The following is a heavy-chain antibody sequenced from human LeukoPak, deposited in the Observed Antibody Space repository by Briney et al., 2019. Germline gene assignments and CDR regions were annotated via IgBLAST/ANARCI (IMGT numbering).Heavy chain of an antibody. V-gene: IGHV4-59*01. CDR3: ARVPYYDSSGYHDAFDI. D-gene: IGHD3-22*01. J-gene: IGHJ3*02. CDR1: GGSISSYY. CDR2: IYYSGST. Sequence: SETLSLTCTVSGGSISSYYWSWIRQPPGKGLEWIGYIYYSGSTNYNPSLKSRVTISVDTSKNQFSLKLSSVTAADTAVYHCARVPYYDSSGYHDAFDIWGQGTMVTVSS.